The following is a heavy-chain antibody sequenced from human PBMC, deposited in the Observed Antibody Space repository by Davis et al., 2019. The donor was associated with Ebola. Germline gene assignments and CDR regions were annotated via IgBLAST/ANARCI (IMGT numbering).Heavy chain of an antibody. J-gene: IGHJ4*02. CDR3: ATDADYDEDFDY. V-gene: IGHV3-48*02. D-gene: IGHD3-22*01. CDR2: INSGGRVI. Sequence: GESLKISCTVPGLPFTFYGFTWVRQAPGKGLEWVSHINSGGRVILYADSVKGRFSISRDNAKDTVHLQMDSLRDEDTAVYYCATDADYDEDFDYWGQGTLVTVSS. CDR1: GLPFTFYG.